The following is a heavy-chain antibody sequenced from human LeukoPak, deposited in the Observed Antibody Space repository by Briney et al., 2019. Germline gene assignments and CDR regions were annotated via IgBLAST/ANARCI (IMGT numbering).Heavy chain of an antibody. D-gene: IGHD3-3*01. J-gene: IGHJ4*02. V-gene: IGHV1-18*01. CDR3: ARAELRFTMYYFDY. CDR1: GYTFTSYG. CDR2: ISAYNGNT. Sequence: ASVKVSCKASGYTFTSYGISWVRQAPGQGLEWMGWISAYNGNTNYAQKFQGRVTMTRDTSISTAYMELSRLRSDDTAVYYCARAELRFTMYYFDYWGQGTLVTVSS.